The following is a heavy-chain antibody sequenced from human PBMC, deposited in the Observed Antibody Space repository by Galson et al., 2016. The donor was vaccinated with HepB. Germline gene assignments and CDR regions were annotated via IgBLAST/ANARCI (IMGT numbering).Heavy chain of an antibody. Sequence: SLRLSCADSGFTFSYYWMSWVRQGPGKGPEWVGNIKEDGGEKNYVDSVKGRFSISRDNAKNSLYLQMNSLRVEDTAVYYCTRDFGYSNYDWGQGALVTVSS. CDR3: TRDFGYSNYD. J-gene: IGHJ4*02. D-gene: IGHD6-13*01. CDR2: IKEDGGEK. V-gene: IGHV3-7*01. CDR1: GFTFSYYW.